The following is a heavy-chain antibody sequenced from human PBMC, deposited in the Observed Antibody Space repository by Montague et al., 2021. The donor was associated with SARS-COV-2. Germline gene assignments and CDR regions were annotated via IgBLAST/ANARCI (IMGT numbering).Heavy chain of an antibody. CDR1: NGSINNYY. CDR3: AREGLHNWFDP. CDR2: IYYRGGT. Sequence: SETLSLTCTVSNGSINNYYWSWVRQPPGKRLEWIGYIYYRGGTNYNPSLESRVTMSIDTSKNQFSLKLRSVAAADTAVYFCAREGLHNWFDPWGQGTLVIVSS. J-gene: IGHJ5*02. V-gene: IGHV4-59*01.